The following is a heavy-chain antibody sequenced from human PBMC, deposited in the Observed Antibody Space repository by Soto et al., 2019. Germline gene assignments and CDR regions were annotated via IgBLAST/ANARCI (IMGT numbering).Heavy chain of an antibody. V-gene: IGHV1-69*13. Sequence: SSVKVSCKASGGTFSSYAISWVRQAPGQGLEWMGGIIPIFGTANYAQKFQGRVTITADESTSTAYMEMSSLRSEDTAVYYCARDRRHYYESSGYPPPSTYYGMDVWGQGTTVTV. CDR1: GGTFSSYA. CDR2: IIPIFGTA. D-gene: IGHD3-22*01. CDR3: ARDRRHYYESSGYPPPSTYYGMDV. J-gene: IGHJ6*02.